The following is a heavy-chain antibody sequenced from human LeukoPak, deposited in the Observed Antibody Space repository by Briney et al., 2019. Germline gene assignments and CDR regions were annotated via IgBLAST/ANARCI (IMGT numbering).Heavy chain of an antibody. CDR2: INHSGST. D-gene: IGHD3-3*01. J-gene: IGHJ5*02. Sequence: KPSETLSLTCAVYGGSFSGYYWSWIRQPPGKGLEWIGEINHSGSTNYNPSLKSRVTISVDTSKNQFSLKLSSVTAADTAVYYCAKTYYDFWSGPRHKGWFDPWGQGTLVTVSS. CDR1: GGSFSGYY. CDR3: AKTYYDFWSGPRHKGWFDP. V-gene: IGHV4-34*01.